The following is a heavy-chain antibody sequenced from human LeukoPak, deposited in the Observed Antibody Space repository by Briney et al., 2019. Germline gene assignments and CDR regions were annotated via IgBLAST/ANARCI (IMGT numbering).Heavy chain of an antibody. CDR1: GYTFSSYA. D-gene: IGHD3-22*01. CDR3: ARDRRDYYDSSGYTSYYYYGMDV. CDR2: IIPILGIA. J-gene: IGHJ6*02. Sequence: SVKVSCKTSGYTFSSYAISWVRQAPGQGLEWMGRIIPILGIANYAQKFQGRVTITADKSTSTAYMELSSLRSEDTAVYYCARDRRDYYDSSGYTSYYYYGMDVWGQGTTVTVSS. V-gene: IGHV1-69*04.